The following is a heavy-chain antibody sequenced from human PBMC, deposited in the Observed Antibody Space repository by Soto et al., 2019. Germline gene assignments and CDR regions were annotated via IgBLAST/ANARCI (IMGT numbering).Heavy chain of an antibody. CDR3: ARADTAMVTAPYYYGMDV. Sequence: ASVKVSCKASGYTFTSYGISWVRQAPGQGLEWMGWISAYNGNTNYAQKLQGRVTMATDTSTSTAYMELRSLRSDDTAVYYCARADTAMVTAPYYYGMDVWGQGTTATVSS. J-gene: IGHJ6*02. V-gene: IGHV1-18*04. CDR2: ISAYNGNT. CDR1: GYTFTSYG. D-gene: IGHD5-18*01.